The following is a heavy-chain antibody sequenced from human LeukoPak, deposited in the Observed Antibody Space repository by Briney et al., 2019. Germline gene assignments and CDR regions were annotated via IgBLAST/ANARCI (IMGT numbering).Heavy chain of an antibody. J-gene: IGHJ6*04. CDR1: GYTFTIYG. CDR3: ARDVVVVPAAMIDIDYYGRDF. D-gene: IGHD2-2*01. V-gene: IGHV1-18*04. CDR2: FSAYNGNI. Sequence: ASVKVSCKASGYTFTIYGISWVRQAPGQGLEWMGWFSAYNGNINYAQKPQGRVTMTTDTSTSTAYMELRSLRSDDTAVYYCARDVVVVPAAMIDIDYYGRDFWGKGTTVTVSS.